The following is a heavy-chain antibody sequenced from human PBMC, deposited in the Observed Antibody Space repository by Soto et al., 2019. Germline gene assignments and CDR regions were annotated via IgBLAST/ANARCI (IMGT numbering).Heavy chain of an antibody. CDR1: GFTFSSYW. V-gene: IGHV3-7*01. Sequence: EVQLVESGGGLVQPGGSLRLSCAASGFTFSSYWMSWVRQAPGKGLEWVANIKQDGSEKYYVDSVKGRFTISRDNAKNSLYLQMNSLRAEDTAVYYCARDPTYYDLTYYYMDVWGKGTTVTVSS. D-gene: IGHD3-3*01. CDR3: ARDPTYYDLTYYYMDV. CDR2: IKQDGSEK. J-gene: IGHJ6*03.